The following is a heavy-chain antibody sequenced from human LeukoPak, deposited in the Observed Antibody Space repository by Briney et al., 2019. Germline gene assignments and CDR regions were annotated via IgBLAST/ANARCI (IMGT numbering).Heavy chain of an antibody. CDR2: MYHSGST. J-gene: IGHJ4*02. D-gene: IGHD3-10*01. CDR1: GGSISSYY. V-gene: IGHV4-59*12. Sequence: PSETLSLTCTVSGGSISSYYWSWIRQPPGKGLEWIGYMYHSGSTNYNPSLKSRVTISVDTSKNQFSLKLSSVTAADTAVYYCARAIHVLLWFGERGYYFDYWGQGTLVTVSS. CDR3: ARAIHVLLWFGERGYYFDY.